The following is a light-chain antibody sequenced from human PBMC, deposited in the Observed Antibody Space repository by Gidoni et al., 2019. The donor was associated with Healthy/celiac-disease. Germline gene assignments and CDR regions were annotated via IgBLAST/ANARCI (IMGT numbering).Light chain of an antibody. J-gene: IGKJ1*01. CDR3: QQYNNYSWT. V-gene: IGKV1-5*03. CDR2: KAS. Sequence: QIIQSPSTLSASVGDRLTITCRASQSISSWLAWYQQKPGKAPKLLIYKASSLESGVPSRFSGSGSGTEFTLTISSLQPDDFATYYCQQYNNYSWTFGQGTKVEVK. CDR1: QSISSW.